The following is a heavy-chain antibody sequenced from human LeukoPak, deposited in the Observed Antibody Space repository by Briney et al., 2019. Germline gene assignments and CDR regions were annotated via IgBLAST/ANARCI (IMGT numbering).Heavy chain of an antibody. CDR1: GFTFSDYY. D-gene: IGHD3-22*01. V-gene: IGHV3-11*01. Sequence: GGSLRLSCAASGFTFSDYYMSWIRQAPGKGLEWVSYISSSGSTIYYADSVKGRFTISRDNAKSSLYLQMNSLRAEDMAVYYCARDRGYYYDSSGYYPWGQGTLVTVSS. J-gene: IGHJ5*02. CDR3: ARDRGYYYDSSGYYP. CDR2: ISSSGSTI.